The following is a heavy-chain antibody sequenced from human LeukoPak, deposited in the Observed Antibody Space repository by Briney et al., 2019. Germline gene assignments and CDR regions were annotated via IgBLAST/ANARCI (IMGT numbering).Heavy chain of an antibody. CDR1: GFTFDDYA. D-gene: IGHD6-13*01. Sequence: GRSLRLSCAASGFTFDDYAMHWVRQAPGKGLEWVSGISWNSGSIGYADSMKGRFTISRDNAKNSLYLQMNSLRAEDTAVYYCAKDLTGYSSSWGVLDYWGQGTLVTVSS. CDR2: ISWNSGSI. CDR3: AKDLTGYSSSWGVLDY. V-gene: IGHV3-9*01. J-gene: IGHJ4*02.